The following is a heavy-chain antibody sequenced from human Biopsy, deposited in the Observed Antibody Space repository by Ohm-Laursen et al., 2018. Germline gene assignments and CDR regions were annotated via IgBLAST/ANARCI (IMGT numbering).Heavy chain of an antibody. CDR2: IYIDGTS. V-gene: IGHV4-4*07. CDR1: GGSISSYY. D-gene: IGHD3-10*01. CDR3: ARAPPLIRGVLESWFDP. J-gene: IGHJ5*02. Sequence: GTLSLTCSVSGGSISSYYWSWIRQSAGRGLEWIGRIYIDGTSDYNPSPKNRVSMSVDSSKKQFSLRLTSLSVADTAKYYCARAPPLIRGVLESWFDPWGQGILVTVSS.